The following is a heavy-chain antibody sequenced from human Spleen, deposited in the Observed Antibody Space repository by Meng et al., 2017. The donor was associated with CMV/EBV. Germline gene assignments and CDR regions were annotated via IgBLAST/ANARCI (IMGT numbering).Heavy chain of an antibody. CDR3: VRVATSYDFWSDYPTNHFYYFDY. Sequence: SETLSLTCTVSGGSISSGGYYWSWIRQHPGKGLEWIGYIYYSGSTYYNPSLKSRVTISVDTSKNQFSLKLISVTAAGTAVYYCVRVATSYDFWSDYPTNHFYYFDYWGQGTLVTVSS. CDR2: IYYSGST. CDR1: GGSISSGGYY. J-gene: IGHJ4*02. D-gene: IGHD3-3*01. V-gene: IGHV4-31*03.